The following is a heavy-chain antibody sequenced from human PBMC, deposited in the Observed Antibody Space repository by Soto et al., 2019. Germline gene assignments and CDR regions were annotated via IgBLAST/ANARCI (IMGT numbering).Heavy chain of an antibody. CDR3: ARPFSSGWYGDFDY. CDR2: ISYDASNK. J-gene: IGHJ4*02. CDR1: GFAFSSYA. Sequence: GGSLRLSCAASGFAFSSYAMHWVRRAPGKGLEWVAVISYDASNKYYADSVKGRLTISRDNSKKTMYLQMSSLRAEDTAVYYCARPFSSGWYGDFDYWGQGTLVTVSS. D-gene: IGHD6-19*01. V-gene: IGHV3-30-3*01.